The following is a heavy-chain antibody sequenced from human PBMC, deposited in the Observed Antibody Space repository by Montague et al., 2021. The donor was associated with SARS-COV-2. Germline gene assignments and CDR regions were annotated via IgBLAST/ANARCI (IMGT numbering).Heavy chain of an antibody. CDR1: GGSISSNF. Sequence: SETLSLTCTVSGGSISSNFWSWIRQPPGKGLEWIGYIYYSGSTNXXPSLKSRVTISVDTSKEQFSLQLSSVTAADTAVYYCARTRGYDPLFDFWGQGTLVTVSS. CDR3: ARTRGYDPLFDF. CDR2: IYYSGST. J-gene: IGHJ4*02. V-gene: IGHV4-59*01. D-gene: IGHD5-12*01.